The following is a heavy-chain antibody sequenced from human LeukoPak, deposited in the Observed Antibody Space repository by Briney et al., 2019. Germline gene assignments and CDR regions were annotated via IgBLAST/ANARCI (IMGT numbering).Heavy chain of an antibody. CDR1: GGSINSYY. V-gene: IGHV4-59*01. Sequence: SETLSLTCTVSGGSINSYYWSWIRQPPGKGLEWIGYIYYTGSTNYNSSLKSRVTISVDTSKNQFSLNLSSVTAADTAMYYCARAVLATKSEHWFDSWGQGTLVTVSS. D-gene: IGHD2-8*01. CDR2: IYYTGST. J-gene: IGHJ5*01. CDR3: ARAVLATKSEHWFDS.